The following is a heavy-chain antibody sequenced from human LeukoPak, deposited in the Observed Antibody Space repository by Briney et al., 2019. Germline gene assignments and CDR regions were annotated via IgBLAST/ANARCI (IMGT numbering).Heavy chain of an antibody. V-gene: IGHV4-59*01. CDR3: ARVHGQWLVPWYFDL. CDR2: IYYSGST. D-gene: IGHD6-19*01. Sequence: SETLSLTCTVSGGSISSYYWSWIRQPPGKGLEWIGYIYYSGSTNYNPSLKSRVTISVDTSKNQFSLKLSSVTAADTAVYYCARVHGQWLVPWYFDLWGRGTLVTVSS. CDR1: GGSISSYY. J-gene: IGHJ2*01.